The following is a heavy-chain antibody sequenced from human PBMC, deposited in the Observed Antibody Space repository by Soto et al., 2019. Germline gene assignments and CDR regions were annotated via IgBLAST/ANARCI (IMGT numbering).Heavy chain of an antibody. CDR2: ISASGGST. CDR3: ARESGAAGTLY. CDR1: GFTFSYYD. V-gene: IGHV3-23*01. D-gene: IGHD6-13*01. J-gene: IGHJ4*02. Sequence: GGSLRLSCAASGFTFSYYDMSWVRQAPGKGLEWVSGISASGGSTNYADSVKGRFTISRDNSKSSVTAADTAVYYCARESGAAGTLYWGQGTLVTVSS.